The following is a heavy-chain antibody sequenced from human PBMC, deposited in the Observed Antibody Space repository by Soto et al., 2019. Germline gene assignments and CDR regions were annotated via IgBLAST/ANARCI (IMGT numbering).Heavy chain of an antibody. D-gene: IGHD3-3*01. CDR2: IKPSGGST. Sequence: QVQLVQSGAEVKKPGASVKVSCKASGYTLTSYDMNWARQAPGQGLEWMGMIKPSGGSTSFAQKFQGRVAMTRYTSTGTVYMELSSLISEDTAVYYCARESGYRSGMDVWGQGTTVTVSS. CDR1: GYTLTSYD. CDR3: ARESGYRSGMDV. V-gene: IGHV1-46*01. J-gene: IGHJ6*02.